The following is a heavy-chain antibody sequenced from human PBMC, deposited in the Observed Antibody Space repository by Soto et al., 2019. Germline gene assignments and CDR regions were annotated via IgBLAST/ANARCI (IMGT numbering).Heavy chain of an antibody. CDR2: IWYDGSNK. D-gene: IGHD3-22*01. CDR1: GFTFSSYG. Sequence: QVQLVESGGGVVQPGRSLRLSCAASGFTFSSYGMHWVRQAPGKGLEWVAVIWYDGSNKYYADSVKGRFTISRDNSKNTLYRQMNSLRAEDTAVYYCARDSPPHYYDSSGYYPDWYFDLWGRGTLVTVSS. V-gene: IGHV3-33*01. J-gene: IGHJ2*01. CDR3: ARDSPPHYYDSSGYYPDWYFDL.